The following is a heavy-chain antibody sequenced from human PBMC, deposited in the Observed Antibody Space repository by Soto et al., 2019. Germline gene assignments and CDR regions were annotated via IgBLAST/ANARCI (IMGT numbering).Heavy chain of an antibody. D-gene: IGHD3-10*01. J-gene: IGHJ4*01. CDR3: ARDPEPRRGPTYGSVY. CDR2: ISYDGSIT. V-gene: IGHV3-30*04. CDR1: GLTFINYN. Sequence: QVQLVESGGGVGQPGRSLRLSCAASGLTFINYNMHWVRQAPGKGLEWVAVISYDGSITKYADPVKGRLTISRDNSKNTLFLQMNGLRAEDTAMYYCARDPEPRRGPTYGSVYWGQGILVIVSS.